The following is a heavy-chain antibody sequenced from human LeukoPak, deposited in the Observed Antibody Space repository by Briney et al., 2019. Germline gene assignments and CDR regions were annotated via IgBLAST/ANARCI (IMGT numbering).Heavy chain of an antibody. V-gene: IGHV4-61*01. Sequence: SETLSLTCTVSGASVSSGSYYWSWIRQPPGKGLEWIGDIHYSGSTNYNPSLKSRVTISVDTSKNQFSLKLSSVTAADAAVYYCARDMGYGANWFDPWGQGTLVTVSS. D-gene: IGHD1-26*01. CDR1: GASVSSGSYY. J-gene: IGHJ5*02. CDR2: IHYSGST. CDR3: ARDMGYGANWFDP.